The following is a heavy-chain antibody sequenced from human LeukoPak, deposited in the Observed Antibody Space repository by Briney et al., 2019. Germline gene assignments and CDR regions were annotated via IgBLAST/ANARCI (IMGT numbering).Heavy chain of an antibody. CDR1: GDSMSRNY. CDR2: YRGGT. D-gene: IGHD2-2*01. V-gene: IGHV4-59*01. Sequence: SETLSLTCTVSGDSMSRNYWSWIRQSPGKGLEWIGYYRGGTNYNPSLRGRVTLSVDTSKNQVSLRVNSVTAADTAVYYCASSDCSSSGCQIFGSEAFDFWGPGTLVTVSS. CDR3: ASSDCSSSGCQIFGSEAFDF. J-gene: IGHJ1*01.